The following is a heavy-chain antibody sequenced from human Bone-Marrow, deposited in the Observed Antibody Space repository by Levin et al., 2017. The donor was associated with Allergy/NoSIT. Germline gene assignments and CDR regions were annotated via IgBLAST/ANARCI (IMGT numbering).Heavy chain of an antibody. CDR3: ARGTADCYLGCGFDY. CDR1: GDSISGYY. J-gene: IGHJ4*02. CDR2: IYDSGST. D-gene: IGHD2-21*02. Sequence: SETLSLTCTVSGDSISGYYWSWIRQPPGKGLEWIGHIYDSGSTNYNPSLKSRVTMSIDMSRNQFSLRLSSVTAADAAVYYWARGTADCYLGCGFDYCGQGTLVTVSS. V-gene: IGHV4-59*01.